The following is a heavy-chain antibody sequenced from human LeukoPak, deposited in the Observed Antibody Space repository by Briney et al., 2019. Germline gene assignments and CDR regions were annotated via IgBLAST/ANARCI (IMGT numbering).Heavy chain of an antibody. Sequence: GGSLRLSCAASGFTFSSYAMSWVRQAPGKGLEWVSIISGSGAGTYYADSVKGRFTISRDNSKNTLYLQMNSLRAEDTAVYYCAKSWSTVTTTGLVYWGQGTLVTVSS. D-gene: IGHD4-17*01. CDR2: ISGSGAGT. CDR1: GFTFSSYA. V-gene: IGHV3-23*01. CDR3: AKSWSTVTTTGLVY. J-gene: IGHJ4*02.